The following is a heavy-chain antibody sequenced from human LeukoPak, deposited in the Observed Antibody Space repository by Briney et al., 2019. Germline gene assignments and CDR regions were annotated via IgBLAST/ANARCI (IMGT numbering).Heavy chain of an antibody. CDR2: ISYDGSNK. D-gene: IGHD6-6*01. CDR3: ARDLSYSSSSGPTIDY. Sequence: GRSLRLSCAASGFTFSSYAMHWVRQAPGKGLEWVAVISYDGSNKYYADSVKGRFTISRDNSKNTLYLQMNSLRAEDTAVYYCARDLSYSSSSGPTIDYWGQGTLVTVSS. V-gene: IGHV3-30-3*01. CDR1: GFTFSSYA. J-gene: IGHJ4*02.